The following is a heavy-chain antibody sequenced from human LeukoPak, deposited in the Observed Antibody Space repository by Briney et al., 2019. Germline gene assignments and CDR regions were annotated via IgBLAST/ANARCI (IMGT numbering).Heavy chain of an antibody. D-gene: IGHD3-9*01. Sequence: GGSLRLSCAASGFIVSSNYMSWVRQAPGAGLEWVSVIYSGGSTYYADSVKGRFTISRDNSKNTLYLQMNSLRAEATAVYDCTGDILTGYYAPKFDYWGQGTLVTVSS. V-gene: IGHV3-66*01. J-gene: IGHJ4*02. CDR1: GFIVSSNY. CDR3: TGDILTGYYAPKFDY. CDR2: IYSGGST.